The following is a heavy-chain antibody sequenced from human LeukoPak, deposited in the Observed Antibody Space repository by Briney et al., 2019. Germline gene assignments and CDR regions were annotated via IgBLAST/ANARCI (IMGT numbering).Heavy chain of an antibody. CDR2: ISSSGSTI. Sequence: GGSLRLSCAASGFTFSDYYMSWIRRAPGKGLEWVSYISSSGSTIYYADSVKGRFTISRDNAKNSLYLQMNSLRAEDTAVYYCATLPAPSDSSGYSTDYWGQGTLVTVSS. D-gene: IGHD3-22*01. V-gene: IGHV3-11*01. CDR1: GFTFSDYY. J-gene: IGHJ4*02. CDR3: ATLPAPSDSSGYSTDY.